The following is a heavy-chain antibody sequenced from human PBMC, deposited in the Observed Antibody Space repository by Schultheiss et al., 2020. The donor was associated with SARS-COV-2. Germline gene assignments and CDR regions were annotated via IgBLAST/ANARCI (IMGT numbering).Heavy chain of an antibody. Sequence: SVKVSCKASGYTFTSYGISWVRQAPGQGLEWMGGIIPIFGTANYAQKFQGRVTITADKSTSTAYMELSSPRSEDTAVYYCARAPHPIVVPAAIGYYYYYMDVWGKGTTVTVSS. CDR3: ARAPHPIVVPAAIGYYYYYMDV. J-gene: IGHJ6*03. CDR1: GYTFTSYG. V-gene: IGHV1-69*06. D-gene: IGHD2-2*01. CDR2: IIPIFGTA.